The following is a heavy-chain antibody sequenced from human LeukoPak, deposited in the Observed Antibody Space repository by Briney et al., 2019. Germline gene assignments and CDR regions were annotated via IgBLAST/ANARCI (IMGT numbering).Heavy chain of an antibody. CDR3: ARDERMTAFDY. V-gene: IGHV3-11*04. Sequence: GGSLRLSCVASGFTFSDYYMSWIRQAPGKGLEWVSYISSSSSTIYYADSVKGRFTISRDNAKNSLYLQMNSLRAEDAAVYYCARDERMTAFDYWGQGTLVTVSS. D-gene: IGHD2-21*02. CDR1: GFTFSDYY. J-gene: IGHJ4*02. CDR2: ISSSSSTI.